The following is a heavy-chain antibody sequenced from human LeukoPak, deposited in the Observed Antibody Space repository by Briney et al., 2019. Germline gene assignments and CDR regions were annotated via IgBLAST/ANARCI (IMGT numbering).Heavy chain of an antibody. D-gene: IGHD3-10*01. CDR2: INPSGGST. CDR3: ARDGRALSYYYGSGTYPEDWFDP. Sequence: ASVKVSCKASGYTFTSYYMHWVRQAPGQGLEWMGIINPSGGSTSYAQKFQGRVTMTRDTSTSTVYMELSSLRSEDTAVYYCARDGRALSYYYGSGTYPEDWFDPWGQGTLVTVSS. CDR1: GYTFTSYY. J-gene: IGHJ5*02. V-gene: IGHV1-46*01.